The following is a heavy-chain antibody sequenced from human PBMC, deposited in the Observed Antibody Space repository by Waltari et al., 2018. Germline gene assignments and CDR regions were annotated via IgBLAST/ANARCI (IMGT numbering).Heavy chain of an antibody. D-gene: IGHD3-9*01. V-gene: IGHV4-39*07. Sequence: QLQLQESGPGLVKPSETLSLTCTVSGGSISSSSYYWGWIRQPPGKGLEWIGSIYYSGSTYSHPPLKSRVTISVDTSKNQCSLKLSSVTAADTAVYYCARVGGGVRYFDWGGGELPPPYYFDYWGQGTLVTVSS. CDR1: GGSISSSSYY. CDR3: ARVGGGVRYFDWGGGELPPPYYFDY. CDR2: IYYSGST. J-gene: IGHJ4*02.